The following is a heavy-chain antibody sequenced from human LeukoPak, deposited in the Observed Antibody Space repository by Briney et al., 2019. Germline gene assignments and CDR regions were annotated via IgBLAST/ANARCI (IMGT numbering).Heavy chain of an antibody. CDR2: IIPIFGTA. V-gene: IGHV1-69*06. CDR3: ARDFFINWIYRDAFDI. D-gene: IGHD3-10*01. Sequence: GASVRVSCKASGYTFTIYGISWVRQAPGQGLEWMGGIIPIFGTANYAQKFQGRVTITADKSTSTAYMELSSLRSEDTAVYYCARDFFINWIYRDAFDIWGQGTMVTVSS. J-gene: IGHJ3*02. CDR1: GYTFTIYG.